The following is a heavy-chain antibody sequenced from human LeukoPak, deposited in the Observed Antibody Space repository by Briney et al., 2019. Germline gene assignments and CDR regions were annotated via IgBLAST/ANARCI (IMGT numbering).Heavy chain of an antibody. D-gene: IGHD3-22*01. J-gene: IGHJ4*02. CDR1: GFTFSSYS. CDR3: ARDYYDSSGLTYYFDS. Sequence: PGGSLRLSCAASGFTFSSYSMNWVRQAPGKGLEWVSYISSSSSTIYYADSVKGRFTISRDNSKNTLYLQMNSLRAEDTAVYYCARDYYDSSGLTYYFDSWGQGTLVTVSS. V-gene: IGHV3-48*01. CDR2: ISSSSSTI.